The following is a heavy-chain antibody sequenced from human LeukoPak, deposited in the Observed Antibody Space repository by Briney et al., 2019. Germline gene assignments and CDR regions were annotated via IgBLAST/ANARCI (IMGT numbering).Heavy chain of an antibody. Sequence: GSLRLSCAASGFTVSSNYMSWVRQAPGKGLEWIGSFYYTGSTYYNPSLKSRVTISVDTSKNQLSLKLNSVTAADTAVYYCARQRMNMVREPANTDYWGHGTLVTVSS. V-gene: IGHV4-39*01. CDR2: FYYTGST. CDR3: ARQRMNMVREPANTDY. J-gene: IGHJ4*01. D-gene: IGHD3-10*01. CDR1: GFTVSSNY.